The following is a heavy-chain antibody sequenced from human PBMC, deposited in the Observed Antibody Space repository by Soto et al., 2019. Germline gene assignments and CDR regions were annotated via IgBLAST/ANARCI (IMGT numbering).Heavy chain of an antibody. CDR3: ARGLSSASCYDY. V-gene: IGHV4-34*01. CDR2: INHSGST. CDR1: GGSFSGYY. J-gene: IGHJ4*02. Sequence: SETLSLTCAAYGGSFSGYYWSWIRQPPGKGLEWVGEINHSGSTNYNPSLKSRVTISVDTTKNLFSLKLSSVTAADTAVYYCARGLSSASCYDYWGQGTLVTVSS. D-gene: IGHD2-2*01.